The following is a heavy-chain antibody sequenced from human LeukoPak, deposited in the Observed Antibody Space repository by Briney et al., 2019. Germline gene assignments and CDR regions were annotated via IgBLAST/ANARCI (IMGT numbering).Heavy chain of an antibody. D-gene: IGHD6-13*01. J-gene: IGHJ4*02. CDR2: ISSSSSTV. Sequence: GGSLRLSCAASGFTFSSYSMNWVRQARGKGLEWASYISSSSSTVYYADSVKVRFTISRDNAKNSLYLQMNSLRAEDTAVYYCAVAAAGTYDYWGQGTLVTVSS. CDR1: GFTFSSYS. V-gene: IGHV3-48*04. CDR3: AVAAAGTYDY.